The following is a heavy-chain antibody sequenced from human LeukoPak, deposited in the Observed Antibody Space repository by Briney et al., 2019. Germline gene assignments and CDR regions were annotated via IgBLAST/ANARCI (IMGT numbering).Heavy chain of an antibody. CDR3: AREGRLSGYEVFNWFDP. D-gene: IGHD5-12*01. Sequence: GGSLRLSCAASGFTFSSYWMSWVRQAPGKGLEWVANIKQDGSEKYYVDSVKGRFTISRDNAKNSLYLQMNSLRAEDTAVYYCAREGRLSGYEVFNWFDPWGQGTLVTVSS. CDR1: GFTFSSYW. CDR2: IKQDGSEK. V-gene: IGHV3-7*01. J-gene: IGHJ5*02.